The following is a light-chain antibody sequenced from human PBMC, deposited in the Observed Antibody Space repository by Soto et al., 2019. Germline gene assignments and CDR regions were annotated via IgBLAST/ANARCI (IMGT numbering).Light chain of an antibody. V-gene: IGKV1-9*01. CDR2: AAS. Sequence: IQLTQSPSSLSASVGDRVAITCRASQDIAIYLAWYQQKPGEAPKLLIYAASTLYGGVPSRFSGSGSGTDFALTITSLQAEDFATYYCQQYSDSSGAFGQGTKVDI. CDR3: QQYSDSSGA. J-gene: IGKJ1*01. CDR1: QDIAIY.